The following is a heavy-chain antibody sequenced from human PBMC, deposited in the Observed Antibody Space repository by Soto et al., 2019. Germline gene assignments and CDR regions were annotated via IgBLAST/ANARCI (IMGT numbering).Heavy chain of an antibody. D-gene: IGHD5-18*01. CDR2: INHSGST. V-gene: IGHV4-34*01. CDR1: GGSFSGYY. Sequence: PSETLSLTCAVYGGSFSGYYWSWIRQPPGKGLGWIGEINHSGSTNYNPSLKSRVTISVDTSKNQFSLKLSSVTAADTAVYYCARTIRGYSHGYYFDYWGQGTLVTVSS. J-gene: IGHJ4*02. CDR3: ARTIRGYSHGYYFDY.